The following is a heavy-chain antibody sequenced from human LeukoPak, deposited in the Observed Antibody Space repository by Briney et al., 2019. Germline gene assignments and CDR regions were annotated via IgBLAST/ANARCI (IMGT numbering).Heavy chain of an antibody. D-gene: IGHD3-10*01. V-gene: IGHV3-13*01. Sequence: PGGSLRLSCAASGFTFSSYDMHWVRQATGKGLEWDSAIGTAGDTYYPGSVKGRFTISRENAKNSLYLQMNSLRAGDTAVYYCARVTYYGSGTAFDIWGQGTMVTVSS. J-gene: IGHJ3*02. CDR2: IGTAGDT. CDR1: GFTFSSYD. CDR3: ARVTYYGSGTAFDI.